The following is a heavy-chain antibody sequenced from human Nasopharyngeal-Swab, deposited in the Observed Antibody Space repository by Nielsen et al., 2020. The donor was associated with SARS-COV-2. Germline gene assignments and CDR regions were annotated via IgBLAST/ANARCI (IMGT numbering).Heavy chain of an antibody. CDR1: GFTFSRYA. CDR3: ARDWRDDYDVLPGYYNLGDH. J-gene: IGHJ4*02. D-gene: IGHD3-9*01. CDR2: ISDDGNNK. Sequence: GGSLRLSCAASGFTFSRYAMHWVRQAPGKGLEWVAVISDDGNNKYYADSVKGRFTISRDNSKNTLYLHMASLRAEDTAVYFCARDWRDDYDVLPGYYNLGDHWGQGTLVTVSS. V-gene: IGHV3-30-3*01.